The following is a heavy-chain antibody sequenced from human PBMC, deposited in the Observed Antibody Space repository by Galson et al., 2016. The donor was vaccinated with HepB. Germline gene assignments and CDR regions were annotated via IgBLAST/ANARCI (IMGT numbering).Heavy chain of an antibody. CDR3: VQGSTAPAV. D-gene: IGHD1-26*01. V-gene: IGHV3-23*01. CDR2: ISRSGDST. Sequence: SLRLSCAASGFTFRDYGMTWVRQAPGKGLEVVSSISRSGDSTDYAGSVKGRFTISRDNFKNTLSLQMNSLRAEDTAVYYCVQGSTAPAVWGKGTTVTVSS. J-gene: IGHJ6*04. CDR1: GFTFRDYG.